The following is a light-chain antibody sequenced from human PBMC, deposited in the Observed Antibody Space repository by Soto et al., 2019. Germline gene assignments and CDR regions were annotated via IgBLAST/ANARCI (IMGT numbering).Light chain of an antibody. Sequence: EIVLTQSPCTLSWSAGERATLSCWASQSVSSSYLAWYQQKNGQAPRLLIYGASSRATGIPDRFSGSGYGTDFNLTISRLETEDFAVYYCQQYGSSPITFGQGTRLEIK. CDR3: QQYGSSPIT. V-gene: IGKV3-20*01. CDR2: GAS. J-gene: IGKJ5*01. CDR1: QSVSSSY.